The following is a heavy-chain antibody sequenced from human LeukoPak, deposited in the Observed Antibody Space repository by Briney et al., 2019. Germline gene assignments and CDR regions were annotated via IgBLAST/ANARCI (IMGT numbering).Heavy chain of an antibody. Sequence: GGSLRLSCAASGFTFSSYAMSWVRQAPGKGLEWVSAISGSGGSTYYADSVKGRFTISRDNSKNTLYLQMNSLRAEDTAVYYCAKSPAAHAYYYYYYMDVWGKGPRSPSP. J-gene: IGHJ6*03. CDR1: GFTFSSYA. CDR3: AKSPAAHAYYYYYYMDV. D-gene: IGHD2-2*01. V-gene: IGHV3-23*01. CDR2: ISGSGGST.